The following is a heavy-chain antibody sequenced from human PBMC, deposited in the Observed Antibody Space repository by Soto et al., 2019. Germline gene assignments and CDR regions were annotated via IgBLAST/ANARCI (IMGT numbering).Heavy chain of an antibody. CDR3: ARGWFGPDV. V-gene: IGHV4-34*01. CDR2: INHSGST. Sequence: SETLSLTCGVYSGPFSGYYWGWIRQPPGKGLEWIGEINHSGSTNYNPSLKSRVTISVDTSKNQFSLKLSSVTAADTAVYYCARGWFGPDVWGKGTTVTVSS. J-gene: IGHJ6*04. CDR1: SGPFSGYY. D-gene: IGHD3-10*01.